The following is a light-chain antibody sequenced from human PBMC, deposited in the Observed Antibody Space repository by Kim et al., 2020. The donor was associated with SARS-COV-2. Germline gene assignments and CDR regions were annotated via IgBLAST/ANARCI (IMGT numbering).Light chain of an antibody. CDR2: DDD. Sequence: GRPITTPCTPSCGIIADNNVLWYQQRPGGVPTTVIYDDDQRPSGVSDRFSGSIDNSSNSASLTISGLRTEDEADYYCQSYNRDNVLFGGGTQLTVL. CDR1: CGIIADNN. V-gene: IGLV6-57*03. CDR3: QSYNRDNVL. J-gene: IGLJ2*01.